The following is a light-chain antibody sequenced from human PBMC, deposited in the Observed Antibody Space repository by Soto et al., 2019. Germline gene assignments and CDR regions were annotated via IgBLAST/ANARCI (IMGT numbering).Light chain of an antibody. Sequence: QSALTQPASVSGSPGQSITISCIGTSSDIGTYTRVSWYQQPPGTAPKLIIYEVNNRPSGVPDRFSGSKSGNTASLIISGLQAEDEADYYCNSFTTSNTYVFGTGTQLTVL. CDR2: EVN. V-gene: IGLV2-18*02. CDR1: SSDIGTYTR. CDR3: NSFTTSNTYV. J-gene: IGLJ1*01.